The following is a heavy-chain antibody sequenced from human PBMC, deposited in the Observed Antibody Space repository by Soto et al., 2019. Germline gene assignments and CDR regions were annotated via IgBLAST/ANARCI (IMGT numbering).Heavy chain of an antibody. Sequence: PGGSLRLFCAASGFNFRRFAMSWVRQAPGKGLEWVSGMSERSGPPLYADSVKGRFTISRDTSKSTLHLEMTSLRPEDTAVYYCAKDQDNSDYYWFFDLWGRGTPVTVSS. CDR2: MSERSGPP. CDR1: GFNFRRFA. J-gene: IGHJ2*01. V-gene: IGHV3-23*01. D-gene: IGHD5-12*01. CDR3: AKDQDNSDYYWFFDL.